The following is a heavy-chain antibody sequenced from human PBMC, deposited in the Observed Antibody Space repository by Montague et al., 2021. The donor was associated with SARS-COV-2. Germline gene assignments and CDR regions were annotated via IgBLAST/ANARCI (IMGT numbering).Heavy chain of an antibody. CDR1: GGSISRYY. V-gene: IGHV4-59*01. CDR3: ARSRENYNILTGHPYYFDY. J-gene: IGHJ4*02. D-gene: IGHD3-9*01. CDR2: IYYSGGT. Sequence: SETLSLTCTVSGGSISRYYWNWIRQPPGKGLEWIAYIYYSGGTNYNPSLKSRVTISVDTSKNQFSLKLSSVTAADTAVYYCARSRENYNILTGHPYYFDYWGQGTLVTVSS.